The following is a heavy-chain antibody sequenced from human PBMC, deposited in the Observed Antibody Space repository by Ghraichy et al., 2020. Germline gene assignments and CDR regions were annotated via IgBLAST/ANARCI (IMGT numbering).Heavy chain of an antibody. CDR3: ARGTGTTYDAFDI. V-gene: IGHV4-30-4*01. Sequence: SETLSLTCTVSGGSISSGDYYWSWIRQPPGKGLEWIGYIYYSGSTYYNPSLKSRVTISVDTSKNQFSLKLSSVTAADTAVYYCARGTGTTYDAFDIWGQGTMVTVSS. CDR1: GGSISSGDYY. J-gene: IGHJ3*02. D-gene: IGHD1-7*01. CDR2: IYYSGST.